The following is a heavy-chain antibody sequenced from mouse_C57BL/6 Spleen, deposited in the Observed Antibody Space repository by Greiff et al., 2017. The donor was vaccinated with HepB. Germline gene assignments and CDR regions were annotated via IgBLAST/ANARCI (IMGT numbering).Heavy chain of an antibody. V-gene: IGHV5-16*01. D-gene: IGHD1-1*01. Sequence: EVKLVESEGGLVQPGSSMKLSCTASGFTFSDYYMAWVRQVPEKGLEWVANINYDGSSTYYLDSLKSRFIISRDNAKNILYLQMSSLKSEDTATYYCARERYGSREGYFDVWGTGTTVTVSS. CDR1: GFTFSDYY. CDR3: ARERYGSREGYFDV. J-gene: IGHJ1*03. CDR2: INYDGSST.